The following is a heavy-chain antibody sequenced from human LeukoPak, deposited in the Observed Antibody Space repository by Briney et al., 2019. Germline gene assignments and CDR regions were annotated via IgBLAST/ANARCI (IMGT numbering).Heavy chain of an antibody. CDR1: GFTFSSYA. J-gene: IGHJ5*02. D-gene: IGHD3-3*01. CDR3: ARQYYDFWSGYRKGWFDP. CDR2: IYSGGST. Sequence: GGSLRLSCAASGFTFSSYAMSWVRQAPGKGLEWVSVIYSGGSTYYADSVKGRFTISRDNSKNTLYLQMNSLRAEDTAVYYCARQYYDFWSGYRKGWFDPWGQGTLVTVSS. V-gene: IGHV3-66*02.